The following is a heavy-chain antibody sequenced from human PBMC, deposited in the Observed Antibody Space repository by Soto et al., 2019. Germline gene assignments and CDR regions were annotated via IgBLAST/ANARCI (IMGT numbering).Heavy chain of an antibody. CDR3: ARATPSGYYDSSGYYEGY. J-gene: IGHJ4*02. CDR1: GYTFTSYG. Sequence: ASVKVSCKASGYTFTSYGSSCVRQAPGQGLEWMGWISAYNGNTNYAQKLQGRVTMTTDASTSTAYMELRSLRSDDTAVYYCARATPSGYYDSSGYYEGYWGQGTLVTVSA. CDR2: ISAYNGNT. D-gene: IGHD3-22*01. V-gene: IGHV1-18*01.